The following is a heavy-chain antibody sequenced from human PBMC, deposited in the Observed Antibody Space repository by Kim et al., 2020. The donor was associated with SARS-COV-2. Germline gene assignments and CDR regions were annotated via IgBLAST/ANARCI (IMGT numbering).Heavy chain of an antibody. J-gene: IGHJ5*02. D-gene: IGHD3-22*01. CDR2: ISYDGSNK. Sequence: GGSLRLSCAASGFTFSSYGMHWVRQAPGKGLEWVAVISYDGSNKYYADSVKGRFTISRDNSKNTLYLQMNSLRAEDTAVYYCAKETYYYDSRGFDPWGQGTLVTVSS. CDR1: GFTFSSYG. CDR3: AKETYYYDSRGFDP. V-gene: IGHV3-30*18.